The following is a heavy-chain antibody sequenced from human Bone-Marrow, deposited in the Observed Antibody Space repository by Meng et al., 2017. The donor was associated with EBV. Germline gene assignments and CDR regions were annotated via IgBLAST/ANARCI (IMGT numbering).Heavy chain of an antibody. V-gene: IGHV1-3*01. CDR2: INVGNGDT. Sequence: QVQLVESGVEWRKPGASVKVSCKASGYTFSTYAIHWVRQAPGQRLEWMGWINVGNGDTKYSQKLQGRVTITRDTSASTAYMELRSLRSEDTAVYYCARDSSGDSRNFDPWGQGTLVTVSS. CDR3: ARDSSGDSRNFDP. J-gene: IGHJ5*02. D-gene: IGHD3-22*01. CDR1: GYTFSTYA.